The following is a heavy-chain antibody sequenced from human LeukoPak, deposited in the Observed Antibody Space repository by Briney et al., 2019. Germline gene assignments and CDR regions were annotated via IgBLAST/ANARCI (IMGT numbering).Heavy chain of an antibody. CDR2: IDGGGTNT. J-gene: IGHJ4*02. D-gene: IGHD6-13*01. CDR1: GFTFKRYH. CDR3: AKDGKRIAAAGTILDY. V-gene: IGHV3-23*01. Sequence: GGSLRLSCAASGFTFKRYHMSWVRQAPGKGLDWVSSIDGGGTNTYYADSVKGRFTISRDNSRDTLSLQMNSLRAEDTAVYYCAKDGKRIAAAGTILDYWGQGTLVTVSS.